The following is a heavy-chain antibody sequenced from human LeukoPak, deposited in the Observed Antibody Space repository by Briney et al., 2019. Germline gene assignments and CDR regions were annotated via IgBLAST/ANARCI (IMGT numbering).Heavy chain of an antibody. CDR2: IYTSGST. Sequence: SETLSLTCTVSGGSISSYYWSWIRQPAGKGLEWIGRIYTSGSTNYNPSLKSRVTMSVDTSKNQFSLKLKSVAAADTAVYYCASGGYTSGYAMQGGWFDPWGQGTLVTVSS. CDR1: GGSISSYY. D-gene: IGHD5-18*01. V-gene: IGHV4-4*07. CDR3: ASGGYTSGYAMQGGWFDP. J-gene: IGHJ5*02.